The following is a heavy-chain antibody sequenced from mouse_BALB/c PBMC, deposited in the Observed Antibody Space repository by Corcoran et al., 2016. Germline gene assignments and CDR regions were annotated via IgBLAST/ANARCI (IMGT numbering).Heavy chain of an antibody. CDR1: GFNIKDTY. CDR3: ARSLYYRSIDY. J-gene: IGHJ2*01. CDR2: IDPANGNT. D-gene: IGHD2-14*01. Sequence: VQLQQSGAELVKPGASVKLSCTASGFNIKDTYMHWVKQRPEQGLEWIGRIDPANGNTKYDPKFQGKATITADTSSNTAYLQRSSLTSEDTAVYYCARSLYYRSIDYWGQGTTLTVSS. V-gene: IGHV14-3*02.